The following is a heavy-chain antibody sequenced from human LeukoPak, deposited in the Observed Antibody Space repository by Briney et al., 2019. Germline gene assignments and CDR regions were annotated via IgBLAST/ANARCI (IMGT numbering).Heavy chain of an antibody. D-gene: IGHD3-3*01. CDR3: ARDSFLVY. CDR1: GYTFTDYY. V-gene: IGHV1-2*02. Sequence: ASVKVSCKASGYTFTDYYMHWVRQAPGQGLEWMGWINPNSGGTNYAQKFQGRVSMTRDTSISTAYMELSGLRSDDTALYYCARDSFLVYWGQGTLVTVSS. J-gene: IGHJ4*02. CDR2: INPNSGGT.